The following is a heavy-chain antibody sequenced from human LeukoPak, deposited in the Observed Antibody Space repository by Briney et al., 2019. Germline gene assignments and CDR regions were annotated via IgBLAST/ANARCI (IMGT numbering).Heavy chain of an antibody. CDR2: IRYDGSNK. Sequence: GRSLRLSCTASGFTFNTYGMHWVRQAPGKGLEWVAFIRYDGSNKYYADSVKGRFTISRDNFKNTLYLQMNSLRAEDTAVYYCAGGSYRYSDYWGQGTLVTVSS. J-gene: IGHJ4*02. D-gene: IGHD3-16*02. CDR1: GFTFNTYG. CDR3: AGGSYRYSDY. V-gene: IGHV3-30*02.